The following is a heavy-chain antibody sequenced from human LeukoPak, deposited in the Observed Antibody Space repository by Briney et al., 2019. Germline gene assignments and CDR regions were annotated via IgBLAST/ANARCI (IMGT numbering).Heavy chain of an antibody. V-gene: IGHV3-7*01. D-gene: IGHD5-24*01. Sequence: PGGSLRLSCAASGLIFSNYWMSWVRQAPGKGLEWVANIKKDGSEMYYVDSVKGRFTISRDNSKNMLYLQINSLRAEDTAVYYCARSERWLQVYFDYWGQGALVTVSS. CDR1: GLIFSNYW. CDR3: ARSERWLQVYFDY. CDR2: IKKDGSEM. J-gene: IGHJ4*02.